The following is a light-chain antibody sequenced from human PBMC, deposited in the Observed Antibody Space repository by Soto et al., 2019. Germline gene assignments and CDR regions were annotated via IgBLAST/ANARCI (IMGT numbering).Light chain of an antibody. CDR2: DGS. J-gene: IGKJ3*01. V-gene: IGKV3-11*01. Sequence: SGLTQSPGTLSLSPGERATLSCRASQSVSNNLAWYQQKPGQAPRLLIYDGSNRATGIPARFSGSGSGTDFTLTISSLEPEDFAVYHCQQRSNWPGTFGPGTKVDIK. CDR3: QQRSNWPGT. CDR1: QSVSNN.